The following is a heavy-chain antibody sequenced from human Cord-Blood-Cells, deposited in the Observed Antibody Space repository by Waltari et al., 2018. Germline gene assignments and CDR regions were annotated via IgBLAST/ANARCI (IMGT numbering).Heavy chain of an antibody. D-gene: IGHD3-10*01. V-gene: IGHV3-30*18. CDR1: GFTFSSYG. CDR2: ISYDGRNK. CDR3: AKGGSRFGELLFDY. Sequence: QVQLVESGGGVVQPGRSLRLSCAASGFTFSSYGMHWVRQAPGKGLEWGAVISYDGRNKYYADSVKGRFTISRDNSKNTLYLQMNSLRAEDTAVYYCAKGGSRFGELLFDYWGQGTLVTVSS. J-gene: IGHJ4*02.